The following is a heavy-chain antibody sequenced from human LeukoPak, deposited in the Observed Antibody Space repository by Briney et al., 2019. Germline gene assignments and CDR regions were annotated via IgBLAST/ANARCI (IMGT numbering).Heavy chain of an antibody. V-gene: IGHV4-61*01. D-gene: IGHD2-15*01. CDR2: IDYSGGT. J-gene: IGHJ4*02. Sequence: SETLCLTCTVSGGSVSSGRYYRSWVRQPPGKGLRWMGYIDYSGGTNYNPSLKSRVTISVDTSKNQFSLTLSSVTAAATAVYYCARAPGLGYCSGGSCYSRYFDYWGQGTLVTVSS. CDR3: ARAPGLGYCSGGSCYSRYFDY. CDR1: GGSVSSGRYY.